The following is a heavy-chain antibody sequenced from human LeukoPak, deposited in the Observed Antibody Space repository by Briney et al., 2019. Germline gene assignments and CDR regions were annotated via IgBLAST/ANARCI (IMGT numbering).Heavy chain of an antibody. J-gene: IGHJ6*03. V-gene: IGHV1-8*01. D-gene: IGHD3-22*01. CDR3: ARGGGYYKYYYYYHMDV. CDR2: MNPNSGNT. Sequence: GASVKVSCKASGYTLTSYDINWVRQATGQGLEWMGWMNPNSGNTGYAQKFQGRVTMTRNTSISTAYMELSSLRSEDTAVYYCARGGGYYKYYYYYHMDVWGKGTTVTVSS. CDR1: GYTLTSYD.